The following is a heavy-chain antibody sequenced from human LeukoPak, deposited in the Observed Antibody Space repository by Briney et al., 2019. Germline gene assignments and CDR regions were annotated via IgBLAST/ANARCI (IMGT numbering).Heavy chain of an antibody. V-gene: IGHV4-59*02. CDR2: IFYGGST. CDR1: GGSVSSYY. D-gene: IGHD3-22*01. Sequence: SETLSLTCTVSGGSVSSYYRSWIRQLPGKGLEWIGFIFYGGSTNYNPSLKSRVTISEDTSKNQFSLKLSSVTAADTAVYYCARSGFRDYYFAMDVWGQGTTVTVS. CDR3: ARSGFRDYYFAMDV. J-gene: IGHJ6*02.